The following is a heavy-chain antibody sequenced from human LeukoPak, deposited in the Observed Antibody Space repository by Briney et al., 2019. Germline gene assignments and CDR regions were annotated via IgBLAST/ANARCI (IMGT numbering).Heavy chain of an antibody. CDR2: INPSGGST. V-gene: IGHV1-46*01. CDR3: ARGPRGSGSRRFNWFDP. D-gene: IGHD3-10*01. Sequence: ASVKVSCKASGYTFTSYYMHWVRQAPGQGLEWMGIINPSGGSTSYAQKFQGRVTMTGDTSTSTVYMELSSLRSEDTAVYYCARGPRGSGSRRFNWFDPWGQGTLVTVSS. CDR1: GYTFTSYY. J-gene: IGHJ5*02.